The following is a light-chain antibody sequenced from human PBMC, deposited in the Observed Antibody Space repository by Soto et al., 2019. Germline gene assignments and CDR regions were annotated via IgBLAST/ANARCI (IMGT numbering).Light chain of an antibody. Sequence: PGERATLSCWASQSLRSSYLAWYQQKPGQAPRLLIYDASNRATGIPVRFSGSGSGTDFALTISSLEPEDFAVYYCQQRSSWPFTFGPGTKVDIK. V-gene: IGKV3-11*01. J-gene: IGKJ3*01. CDR2: DAS. CDR3: QQRSSWPFT. CDR1: QSLRSSY.